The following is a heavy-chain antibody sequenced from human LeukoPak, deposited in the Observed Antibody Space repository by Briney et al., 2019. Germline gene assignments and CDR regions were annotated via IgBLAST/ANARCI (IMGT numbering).Heavy chain of an antibody. J-gene: IGHJ4*02. CDR3: SRVAEAAAFDS. Sequence: GGSLRLSCAASGFTFSTYSMSWVRQAPGKGLEWVSSISSNSRYIYYADSMRGRFTISRDNAKNSLYLQMNSLKPEDTAVYYCSRVAEAAAFDSWGQGTLVTVSS. D-gene: IGHD6-13*01. V-gene: IGHV3-21*06. CDR2: ISSNSRYI. CDR1: GFTFSTYS.